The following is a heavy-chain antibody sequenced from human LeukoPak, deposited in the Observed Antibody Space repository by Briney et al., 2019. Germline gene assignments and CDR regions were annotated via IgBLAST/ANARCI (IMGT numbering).Heavy chain of an antibody. V-gene: IGHV4-59*01. CDR3: ARVRKYYDILTGYSPYFDY. Sequence: PSETLSLTCTVSGGSISSYYWSWIRQPPGKGLEWIGYIYYSGSTNYNPSLKSRVTILVDTSKNQFSLKLSSVTAADTAVYYCARVRKYYDILTGYSPYFDYWGQGTLVTVSS. D-gene: IGHD3-9*01. CDR1: GGSISSYY. J-gene: IGHJ4*02. CDR2: IYYSGST.